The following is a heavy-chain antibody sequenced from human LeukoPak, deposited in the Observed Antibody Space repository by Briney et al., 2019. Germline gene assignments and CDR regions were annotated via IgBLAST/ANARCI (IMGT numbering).Heavy chain of an antibody. V-gene: IGHV1-8*01. D-gene: IGHD6-13*01. CDR1: GYTFTGYD. CDR3: ARGEYSSSWYPFDY. Sequence: ASVKVSCKTSGYTFTGYDINWVRHAPGQGLEWMGWMKSNSGDTHFAQKFQGRLTMTRNTSINTAFMELSSLRSEDAAVYYCARGEYSSSWYPFDYWGQGSLVTVSS. J-gene: IGHJ4*02. CDR2: MKSNSGDT.